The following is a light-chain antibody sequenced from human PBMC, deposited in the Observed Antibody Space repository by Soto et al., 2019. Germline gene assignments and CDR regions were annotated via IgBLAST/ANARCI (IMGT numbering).Light chain of an antibody. CDR2: DAS. CDR3: QQRRNWPPLT. CDR1: QNVDIY. V-gene: IGKV3-11*01. Sequence: ETVLTQSPATLSLSPGERATLSCRASQNVDIYLAWYQQKPGQAPRLLIYDASNRATGVPPRFSGSGSGTAFPLDISSLEPENFALYYCQQRRNWPPLTFGQGTRLEIK. J-gene: IGKJ5*01.